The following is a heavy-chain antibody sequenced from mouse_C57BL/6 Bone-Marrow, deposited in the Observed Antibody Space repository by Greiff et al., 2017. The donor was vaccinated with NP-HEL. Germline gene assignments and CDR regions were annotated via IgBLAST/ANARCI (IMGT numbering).Heavy chain of an antibody. CDR2: ISYDGSN. J-gene: IGHJ4*01. Sequence: ESGPGLVKPSQSLSLTCSVTGYSITSGYYWNWIRQFPGNKLEWMGYISYDGSNNYNPSLKNRISITRDTFKNQFFLKLNSVTTEDTATYYCARVDYGNYEAMDYWGQGTSVTVSS. CDR1: GYSITSGYY. V-gene: IGHV3-6*01. CDR3: ARVDYGNYEAMDY. D-gene: IGHD2-1*01.